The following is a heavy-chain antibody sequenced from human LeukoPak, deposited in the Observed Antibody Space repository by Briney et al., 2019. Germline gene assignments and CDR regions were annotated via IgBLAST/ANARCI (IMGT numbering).Heavy chain of an antibody. CDR2: INPSGGST. V-gene: IGHV1-46*01. Sequence: ASVKVSCKASGYTFSNYYMDWVRQAPGQGLEWMGRINPSGGSTSFAQKFQGRVTMTRDTSTSTVYMELSSLRSEDTAVYYCAMGMAAAGTDYWGQGTLVTVSS. CDR1: GYTFSNYY. D-gene: IGHD6-13*01. J-gene: IGHJ4*02. CDR3: AMGMAAAGTDY.